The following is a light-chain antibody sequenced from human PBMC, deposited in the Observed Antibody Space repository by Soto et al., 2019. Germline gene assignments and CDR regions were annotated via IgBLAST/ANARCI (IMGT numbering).Light chain of an antibody. Sequence: EIVLTQSPGTLSLSPGERATLSCRASQSITSSYLAWYQQKPGQAPRLLIYGASRRATDIPDRFSGSGSGTEFTLTITSLQYEDFAVYYCHQYNGWPRTFGQGTKV. CDR1: QSITSSY. CDR3: HQYNGWPRT. V-gene: IGKV3-20*01. CDR2: GAS. J-gene: IGKJ1*01.